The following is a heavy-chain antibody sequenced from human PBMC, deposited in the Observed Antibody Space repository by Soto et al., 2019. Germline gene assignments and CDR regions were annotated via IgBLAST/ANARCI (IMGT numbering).Heavy chain of an antibody. V-gene: IGHV3-74*01. CDR2: IDEYGNTI. J-gene: IGHJ4*02. CDR1: GFTFSSYW. D-gene: IGHD3-10*01. CDR3: TRDIGGKGAY. Sequence: LRLSCAASGFTFSSYWMHWVRQVPGKGLLWVSRIDEYGNTINYADSVKGRFTISRDNARNTLYLEMNSLRAEDTALYYCTRDIGGKGAYWGPGTLVTVSS.